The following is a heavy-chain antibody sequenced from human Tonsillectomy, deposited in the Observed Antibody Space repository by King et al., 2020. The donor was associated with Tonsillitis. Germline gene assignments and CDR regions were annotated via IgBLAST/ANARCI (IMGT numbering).Heavy chain of an antibody. CDR1: GFTFSTYE. CDR2: IRSVGSPI. V-gene: IGHV3-48*03. CDR3: ARDRSGSFNDDYHYMDV. D-gene: IGHD1-26*01. Sequence: QLVQSGGGLVQPGGSLRLSCAASGFTFSTYEMNWVRQAPGRGLEWISHIRSVGSPIYYADSVKGRFTISRDNAKNSLYLQMNSLRGDDTAVYYCARDRSGSFNDDYHYMDVWGRGTTVTVSS. J-gene: IGHJ6*03.